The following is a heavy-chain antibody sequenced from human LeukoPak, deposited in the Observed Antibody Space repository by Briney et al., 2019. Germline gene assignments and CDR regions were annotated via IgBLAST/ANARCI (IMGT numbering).Heavy chain of an antibody. CDR2: INHSGST. CDR1: GGSFSGYY. J-gene: IGHJ4*02. Sequence: SEPLSLTCAVYGGSFSGYYWSWIRQPPGKGLEGMGEINHSGSTNYNPSLKSRVTISVDTSKNQFSLKLSSVTAVDTAVYYCARLPTIVVVPAARDGLDYWGQGTLVTVSS. V-gene: IGHV4-34*01. D-gene: IGHD2-2*01. CDR3: ARLPTIVVVPAARDGLDY.